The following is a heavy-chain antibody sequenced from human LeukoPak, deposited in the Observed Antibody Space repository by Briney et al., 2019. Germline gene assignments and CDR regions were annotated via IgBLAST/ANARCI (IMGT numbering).Heavy chain of an antibody. D-gene: IGHD3-10*01. Sequence: LEWVSAISGSGGTTYYADSVKGRFTISRDNSKNTLYLQMNSLRAEDTAVYYCAKGRDYYGSGSYSGIDYWGQGTLVTVSS. CDR3: AKGRDYYGSGSYSGIDY. CDR2: ISGSGGTT. J-gene: IGHJ4*02. V-gene: IGHV3-23*01.